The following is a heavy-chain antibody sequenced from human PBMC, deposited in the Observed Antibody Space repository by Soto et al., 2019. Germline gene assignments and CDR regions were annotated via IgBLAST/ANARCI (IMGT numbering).Heavy chain of an antibody. J-gene: IGHJ4*02. Sequence: PGGSLRLSCGASGFTFSSYSMNWVRQAPGKGLEWVSYISLGSSTIYYADSVKGRFTISRDNGKSSLYLQMNSLRDEDTAVYYCARVSSSWFVFDYWGQGPLVTVSS. CDR1: GFTFSSYS. D-gene: IGHD6-19*01. CDR3: ARVSSSWFVFDY. V-gene: IGHV3-48*02. CDR2: ISLGSSTI.